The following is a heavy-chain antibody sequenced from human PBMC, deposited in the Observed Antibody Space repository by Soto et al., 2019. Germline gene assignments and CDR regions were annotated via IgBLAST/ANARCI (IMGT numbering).Heavy chain of an antibody. J-gene: IGHJ6*02. CDR3: ARGYSTGPFHYYYYGMDV. CDR1: GYTFTSYD. V-gene: IGHV1-8*01. D-gene: IGHD4-4*01. Sequence: QVQLVQSGAEVKKPGASVKVSCKASGYTFTSYDINWVRQATGQGLEWMGWMNPNSGNTGYAQKFQGRVTMTRNTSISTAYSELSSLRSEDTAVYYCARGYSTGPFHYYYYGMDVWGQGTTVTVSS. CDR2: MNPNSGNT.